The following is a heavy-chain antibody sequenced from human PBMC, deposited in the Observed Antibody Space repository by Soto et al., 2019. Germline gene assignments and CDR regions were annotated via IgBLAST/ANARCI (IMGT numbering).Heavy chain of an antibody. CDR3: ARERVGHSAMDV. V-gene: IGHV4-59*12. Sequence: QVELQESGPGLVKPSETLSLMCTVSGGSISNYYWSWIRQSPAKGLERIGYVSDSGSTKYNPSLKNRVTISVDTSKTQFSLKLTSLTAADTAGYYCARERVGHSAMDVWGQGTTVTVSS. CDR1: GGSISNYY. CDR2: VSDSGST. J-gene: IGHJ6*02. D-gene: IGHD1-26*01.